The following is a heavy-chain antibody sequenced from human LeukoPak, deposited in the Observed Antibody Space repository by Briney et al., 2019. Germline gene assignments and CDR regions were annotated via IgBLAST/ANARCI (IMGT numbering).Heavy chain of an antibody. Sequence: GGSLRLSCATSGFTLSSYWMHWVRQPPGKGLVWVSRINSDGTDTNYADSAKGRFTISRDNTKNTVYLQMNSLGAEDTAVYYCARGARGYSVHFDNWGQGALVTVSS. J-gene: IGHJ4*02. CDR3: ARGARGYSVHFDN. V-gene: IGHV3-74*01. D-gene: IGHD2-21*01. CDR2: INSDGTDT. CDR1: GFTLSSYW.